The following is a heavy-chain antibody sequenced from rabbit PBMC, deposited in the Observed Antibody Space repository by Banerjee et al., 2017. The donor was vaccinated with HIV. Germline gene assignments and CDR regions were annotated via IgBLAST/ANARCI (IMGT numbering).Heavy chain of an antibody. Sequence: QEQLEESGGDLVKPEGSLTLTCTASGFSFSSSYWICWVRQAPGKGPEWIACIYTGSSGSTYYASWAKGRFTISKTSSTTVTLQMTSLTAADTATYFCARAYSSSTDYYIPSFNLWGQGTLVTVS. D-gene: IGHD1-1*01. V-gene: IGHV1S45*01. CDR2: IYTGSSGST. J-gene: IGHJ4*01. CDR1: GFSFSSSYW. CDR3: ARAYSSSTDYYIPSFNL.